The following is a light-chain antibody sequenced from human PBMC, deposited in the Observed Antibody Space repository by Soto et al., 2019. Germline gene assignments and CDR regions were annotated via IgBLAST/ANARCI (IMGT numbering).Light chain of an antibody. CDR1: QSVSSN. CDR2: GAS. Sequence: EIVMTQSPATLSLSPGERATLSCRASQSVSSNLAWYQQKPGQAPRLLIYGASTRATGIPARFSGSGSGTDFTLTISSLQSEDFAVYYCQQYNNWLTFGQGTKVEIK. CDR3: QQYNNWLT. V-gene: IGKV3-15*01. J-gene: IGKJ1*01.